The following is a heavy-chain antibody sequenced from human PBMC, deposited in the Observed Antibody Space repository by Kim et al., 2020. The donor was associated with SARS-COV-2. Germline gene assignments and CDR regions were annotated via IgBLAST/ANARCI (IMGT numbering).Heavy chain of an antibody. J-gene: IGHJ6*02. V-gene: IGHV3-30*18. CDR2: ISYDGSNK. CDR1: GFTFSSYG. CDR3: AKDTGRRLTIFGVVDYYYGMDV. Sequence: GGSLRLSCAASGFTFSSYGMHWVRQAPGKGLEWVAVISYDGSNKYYADSVKGRFTISRDNSKNTLYLQMNSLRAEDTAVYYCAKDTGRRLTIFGVVDYYYGMDVWGQGTTVTVSS. D-gene: IGHD3-3*01.